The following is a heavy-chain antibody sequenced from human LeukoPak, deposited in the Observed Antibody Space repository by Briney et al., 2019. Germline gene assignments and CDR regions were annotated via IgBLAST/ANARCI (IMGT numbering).Heavy chain of an antibody. CDR2: IYYSGST. V-gene: IGHV4-39*07. D-gene: IGHD3-10*01. CDR1: GGSISSSSYY. J-gene: IGHJ5*02. Sequence: PSETLSLTCTVSGGSISSSSYYWGWSRQPPGKGLEWSGSIYYSGSTYYNPSLKSRVTISVDTSKNQFSLKLSSVTGADTAVYYCARGQLEVRGVLAPRGKKFDPWGQGTLVTVSS. CDR3: ARGQLEVRGVLAPRGKKFDP.